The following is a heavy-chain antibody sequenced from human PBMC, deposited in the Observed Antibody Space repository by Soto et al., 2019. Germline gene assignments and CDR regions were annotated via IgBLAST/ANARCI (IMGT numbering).Heavy chain of an antibody. Sequence: QVQLVQSGAEVKKPGSSVKVSCKASGGTFSSYAISWVRQAPGQGLEWMGGIIPIFGTANYAQKFQGRVTITADESTSTAYVELSSLRSEDTAVYYCASGVEGGNSINFDYWGQGTLVTVSS. CDR3: ASGVEGGNSINFDY. J-gene: IGHJ4*02. V-gene: IGHV1-69*01. D-gene: IGHD2-21*02. CDR2: IIPIFGTA. CDR1: GGTFSSYA.